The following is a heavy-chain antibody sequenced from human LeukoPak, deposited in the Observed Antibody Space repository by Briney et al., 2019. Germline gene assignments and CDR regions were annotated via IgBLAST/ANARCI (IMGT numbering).Heavy chain of an antibody. V-gene: IGHV3-30*02. CDR2: IRYDGSNK. CDR3: AKDLRGYCSSTSCYPGY. D-gene: IGHD2-2*01. J-gene: IGHJ4*02. Sequence: GGSLRLSCAASGFTFSSYGLHWVRQAPGKGLEWVAFIRYDGSNKYDADSVKGRFTISRDNSKNTLYLQMNSLRAEDTAVYHCAKDLRGYCSSTSCYPGYWGQGTLVTVSS. CDR1: GFTFSSYG.